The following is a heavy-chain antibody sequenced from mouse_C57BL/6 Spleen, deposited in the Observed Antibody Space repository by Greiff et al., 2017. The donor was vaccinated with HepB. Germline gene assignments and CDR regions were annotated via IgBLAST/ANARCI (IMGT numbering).Heavy chain of an antibody. V-gene: IGHV6-6*01. CDR3: TSRRSTMVTTGFAY. Sequence: VQLKESGGGLVQPGGSMKLSCAASGFTFSDAWMDWVRQSPEKGLEWVAEIRNKANNHATYYAESVKGRFTISRDDSKSSVYLQMNSLRAEDTGIYYCTSRRSTMVTTGFAYWGQGTLVTVSA. J-gene: IGHJ3*01. CDR1: GFTFSDAW. CDR2: IRNKANNHAT. D-gene: IGHD2-2*01.